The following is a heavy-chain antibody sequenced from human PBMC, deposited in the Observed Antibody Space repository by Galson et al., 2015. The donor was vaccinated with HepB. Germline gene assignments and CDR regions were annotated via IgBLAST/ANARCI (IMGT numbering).Heavy chain of an antibody. V-gene: IGHV3-21*01. D-gene: IGHD1-26*01. J-gene: IGHJ4*02. CDR1: GFTFSSYS. CDR2: ISSSSSYI. CDR3: ASLAGLVGATGY. Sequence: SLRLSCAASGFTFSSYSMNWVRQAPGKGLEWVSSISSSSSYIYYADSVKGRFTISRDNAKNSLYLQMNSLRAEDTAVYYCASLAGLVGATGYWGQGTLVTVSS.